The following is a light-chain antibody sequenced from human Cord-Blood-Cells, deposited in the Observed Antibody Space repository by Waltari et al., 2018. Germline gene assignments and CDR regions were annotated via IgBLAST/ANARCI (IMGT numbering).Light chain of an antibody. CDR2: DAS. V-gene: IGKV3-11*01. J-gene: IGKJ4*01. Sequence: EIVLTQPPATLSLSPGERATLSCRVSQSVSSYLAWYQQKPGQAPRLLIYDASNRATGIPARFSGSGSGTDFTLTSSSLEPEDFAVYYCQQRSNWPPTFGGGTKVEIK. CDR1: QSVSSY. CDR3: QQRSNWPPT.